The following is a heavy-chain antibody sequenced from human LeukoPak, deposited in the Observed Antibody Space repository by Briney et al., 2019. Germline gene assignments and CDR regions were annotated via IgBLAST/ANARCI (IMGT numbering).Heavy chain of an antibody. V-gene: IGHV3-23*01. J-gene: IGHJ4*02. Sequence: GGSLRLSCVGSGFSFSTYDMGWVRQTPGKALEWVSAISTTGGYTEDADSVKGRFTISRDNSQNTLFLQMHSLRAEDTAVYYCAKKPATIKFPFDIWGQGTLVTVSP. CDR1: GFSFSTYD. CDR3: AKKPATIKFPFDI. CDR2: ISTTGGYT. D-gene: IGHD5-24*01.